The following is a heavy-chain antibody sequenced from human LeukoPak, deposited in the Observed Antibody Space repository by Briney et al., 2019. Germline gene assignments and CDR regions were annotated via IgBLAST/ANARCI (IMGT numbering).Heavy chain of an antibody. CDR1: GGSFSGYY. CDR2: INHSGST. CDR3: ARLNDCSSTSCSDWFDP. Sequence: SETLSLTCAVYGGSFSGYYWSWIRQPPGKGLEWIGEINHSGSTNYNPSLKSRVTISVDTSKNQFSLKLSSVTAADTAVYYCARLNDCSSTSCSDWFDPWGQGTLVTVSS. J-gene: IGHJ5*02. D-gene: IGHD2-2*01. V-gene: IGHV4-34*01.